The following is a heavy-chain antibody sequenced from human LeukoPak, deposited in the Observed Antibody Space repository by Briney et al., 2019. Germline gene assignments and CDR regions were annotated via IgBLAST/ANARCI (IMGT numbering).Heavy chain of an antibody. V-gene: IGHV3-7*01. CDR3: ASRAGKPGNTPWCFDY. CDR2: IRQDGSET. D-gene: IGHD1-7*01. J-gene: IGHJ4*02. CDR1: GFTFSNFG. Sequence: PGGSLRLSCTASGFTFSNFGINWVRQAPGKGPEWVASIRQDGSETNYVDSVRGRFTIARDNTKNSLYLQMTSLRGEDTAVYYCASRAGKPGNTPWCFDYWGQGALVTVSS.